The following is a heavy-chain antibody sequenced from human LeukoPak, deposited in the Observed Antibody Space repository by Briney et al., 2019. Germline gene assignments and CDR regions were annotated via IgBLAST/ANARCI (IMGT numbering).Heavy chain of an antibody. Sequence: SETLSLTCAVYGGSFSGYYWSWIRQPPGKGLDWIGEINHSGSTNYNPSLKSRVTISVDTSKNQFSLKLSSVTAADTAVYYCAGAVGFQIDYWGQGTLVTVSS. CDR1: GGSFSGYY. D-gene: IGHD3-10*01. CDR2: INHSGST. J-gene: IGHJ4*02. CDR3: AGAVGFQIDY. V-gene: IGHV4-34*01.